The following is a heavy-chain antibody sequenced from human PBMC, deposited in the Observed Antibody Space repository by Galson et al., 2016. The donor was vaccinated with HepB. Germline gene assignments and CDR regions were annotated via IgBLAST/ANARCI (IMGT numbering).Heavy chain of an antibody. D-gene: IGHD7-27*01. Sequence: SLRLSCAASGFTFSYHGMHWVRQAPGKGLEWVAVISYDGSKTYCADFVKGRFTISRDTSKKTLYLQMNSLRPEDTAIYYCVKAGHYWGDLDYWGQGTLVTVSS. CDR3: VKAGHYWGDLDY. CDR2: ISYDGSKT. CDR1: GFTFSYHG. V-gene: IGHV3-30*18. J-gene: IGHJ4*02.